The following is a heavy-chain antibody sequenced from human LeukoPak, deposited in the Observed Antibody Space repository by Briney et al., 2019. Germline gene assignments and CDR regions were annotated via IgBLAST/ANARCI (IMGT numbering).Heavy chain of an antibody. CDR3: ARVDANYYYHYGMDV. CDR1: GYTFTSYD. J-gene: IGHJ6*02. CDR2: MNPNSGNT. D-gene: IGHD2-15*01. V-gene: IGHV1-8*01. Sequence: ASVKVSCKASGYTFTSYDINWVRQATGQGLERMGWMNPNSGNTDYAQKFQGRVTMTRNTSISTAYMELSSLRSEDTAVYYCARVDANYYYHYGMDVWGQGTTVTVSS.